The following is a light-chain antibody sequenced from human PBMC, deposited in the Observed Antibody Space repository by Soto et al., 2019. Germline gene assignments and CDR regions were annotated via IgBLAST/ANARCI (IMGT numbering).Light chain of an antibody. CDR2: ASS. CDR1: GSVSGGS. Sequence: EIVLTQSPGTLSLSPGERATLSCRASGSVSGGSLAWYQQRPGQAPRLLIYASSSRATGIPDRFSGSGSGTDFTLTITRLEPEDFAVYYCQQYGISPRTFGQGTKVEIK. J-gene: IGKJ1*01. CDR3: QQYGISPRT. V-gene: IGKV3-20*01.